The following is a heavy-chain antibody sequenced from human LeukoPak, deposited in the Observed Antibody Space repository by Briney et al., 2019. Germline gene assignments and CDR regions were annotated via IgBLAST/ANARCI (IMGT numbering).Heavy chain of an antibody. CDR1: GFTFSSYW. Sequence: GGSLRPSRAASGFTFSSYWMHWVRQAPGKGLVWVSRINSDGSSTSYADSVKGRFTISRDNAKNTLYLQMNSLRAEDTAVYYCARDAVEMATIPDYYYYYYMDVWGKGTTVTVS. D-gene: IGHD5-24*01. J-gene: IGHJ6*03. CDR3: ARDAVEMATIPDYYYYYYMDV. CDR2: INSDGSST. V-gene: IGHV3-74*01.